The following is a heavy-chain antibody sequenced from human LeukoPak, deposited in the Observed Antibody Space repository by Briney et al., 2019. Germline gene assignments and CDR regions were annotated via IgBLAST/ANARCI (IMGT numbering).Heavy chain of an antibody. CDR3: ARVRGTGTTLFYYYYYMDV. Sequence: GGSLRLSCAASGFTFSSYGTSWVRQAPGKGLEWVSAISGSGGSTYYADSVKGRFTISRDNSKNTLYLQMNSLRAEDTAVYYCARVRGTGTTLFYYYYYMDVWGKGTTVTVSS. CDR1: GFTFSSYG. J-gene: IGHJ6*03. D-gene: IGHD1-7*01. CDR2: ISGSGGST. V-gene: IGHV3-23*01.